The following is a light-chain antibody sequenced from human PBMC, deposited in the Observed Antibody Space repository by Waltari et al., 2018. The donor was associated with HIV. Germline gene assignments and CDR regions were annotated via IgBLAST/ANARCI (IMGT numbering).Light chain of an antibody. CDR2: EVS. V-gene: IGLV2-14*01. J-gene: IGLJ2*01. Sequence: QSALTQPASVSGSPGQSITISCTGTSSDVGGYNYVSWYQQHPGKAPKLMIYEVSTRPSGVSNLFSGSKSGNTASLTISWLQAEDEADYYCSSYTSSSTPYVVFGGGTKLTFL. CDR3: SSYTSSSTPYVV. CDR1: SSDVGGYNY.